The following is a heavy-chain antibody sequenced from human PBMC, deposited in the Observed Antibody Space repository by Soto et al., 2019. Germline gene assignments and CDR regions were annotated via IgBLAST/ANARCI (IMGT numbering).Heavy chain of an antibody. J-gene: IGHJ6*02. CDR2: VRPGDSET. D-gene: IGHD2-21*02. CDR1: ADDFVSYR. Sequence: GESLKISCKGPADDFVSYRIGWVRQVSGKGLEWIGHVRPGDSETRYGPSFQGQVTISADKSISTAYLQWSSLKASDTAMYYCARHGDFDGMDVWGQGTTVTVSS. V-gene: IGHV5-51*01. CDR3: ARHGDFDGMDV.